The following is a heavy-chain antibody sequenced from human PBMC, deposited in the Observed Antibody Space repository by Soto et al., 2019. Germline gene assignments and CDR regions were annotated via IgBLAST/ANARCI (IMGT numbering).Heavy chain of an antibody. J-gene: IGHJ4*02. CDR3: ARRGLVVTAIRLFYFDH. D-gene: IGHD2-21*02. Sequence: QVQLQESGPGLVKPSQTLSLTCTVSGGSITGGDNYWSWLRQPPGRGLEWIGHIYYSGSANYNPSLKSRVAISVHTSKNQFALKANSVTAADTALYYCARRGLVVTAIRLFYFDHWGQGTLVTVSS. CDR2: IYYSGSA. V-gene: IGHV4-30-4*01. CDR1: GGSITGGDNY.